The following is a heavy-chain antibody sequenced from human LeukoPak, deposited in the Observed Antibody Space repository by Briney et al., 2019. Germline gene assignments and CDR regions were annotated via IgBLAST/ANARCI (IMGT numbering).Heavy chain of an antibody. CDR2: ISYDGSDK. CDR3: ARPYSSGWYGDFDY. V-gene: IGHV3-30*04. J-gene: IGHJ4*02. Sequence: PGGSLRLSCAASGFIFRSYAMHWVRQAPGKGLEWVAVISYDGSDKYYADSVKGRFTISRDNSKNTLYLQMNSPRVEDAAVYYCARPYSSGWYGDFDYWGQGTLVTVSS. D-gene: IGHD6-19*01. CDR1: GFIFRSYA.